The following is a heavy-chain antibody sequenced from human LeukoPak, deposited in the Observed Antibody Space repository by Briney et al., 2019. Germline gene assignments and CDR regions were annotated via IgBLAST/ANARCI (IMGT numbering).Heavy chain of an antibody. J-gene: IGHJ4*02. CDR1: GGSISSGGYS. Sequence: SETLSLTCAVSGGSISSGGYSWSWIRQPPGKGLEWIGYIYHSGSTYYNPSLKSRVTISVDTSKNQFSLKLSSVTAADTAVYYCARLPSYSSSWYFDYWGQGTLVTVSS. CDR3: ARLPSYSSSWYFDY. V-gene: IGHV4-30-2*01. CDR2: IYHSGST. D-gene: IGHD6-13*01.